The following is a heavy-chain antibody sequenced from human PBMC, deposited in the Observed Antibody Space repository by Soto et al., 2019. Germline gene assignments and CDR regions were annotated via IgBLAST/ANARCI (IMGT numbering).Heavy chain of an antibody. V-gene: IGHV4-31*03. CDR1: GGSISSGGYY. CDR2: IYYSGST. CDR3: ARGVTLVRGVIHTPYFDY. Sequence: QVQLQESGPGLVKPSQTLSLTCTVSGGSISSGGYYWSWIRQHPGKGLEWIGYIYYSGSTYYNPSLKIRCTISVDTSKNQFSLKLSSVTAADTAVYYCARGVTLVRGVIHTPYFDYWGQGALVTVSS. D-gene: IGHD3-10*01. J-gene: IGHJ4*02.